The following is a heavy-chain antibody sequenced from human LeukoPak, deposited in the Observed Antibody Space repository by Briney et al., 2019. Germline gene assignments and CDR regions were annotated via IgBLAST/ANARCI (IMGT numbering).Heavy chain of an antibody. J-gene: IGHJ6*03. Sequence: ASVKVSCKVSGYTLTELSMHWVRQAPGQGLEWMGIINPSGGSTSYAQKFQGRVTMTRDMSTSTVYMELSSLRSEDTAVYYCAREGRRPMATIWRESNYYYYMDVWGKGTTVTVSS. CDR2: INPSGGST. CDR1: GYTLTELS. D-gene: IGHD5-24*01. V-gene: IGHV1-46*01. CDR3: AREGRRPMATIWRESNYYYYMDV.